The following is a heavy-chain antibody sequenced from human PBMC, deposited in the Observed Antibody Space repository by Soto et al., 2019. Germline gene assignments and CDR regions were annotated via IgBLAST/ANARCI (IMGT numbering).Heavy chain of an antibody. CDR3: ATFIFCSSTTCYGREGGY. CDR2: ISHSGGNT. V-gene: IGHV3-23*01. Sequence: EVQLLESGGGLVQPGGSLRLSCAASGFTFSSYGMSLVRQAPGKGLEWVSAISHSGGNTYYADSVKGRFTISRDNSKNTLYLQMNSLRAEDTAVYYCATFIFCSSTTCYGREGGYWGQGTLVTVSS. CDR1: GFTFSSYG. J-gene: IGHJ4*02. D-gene: IGHD2-2*01.